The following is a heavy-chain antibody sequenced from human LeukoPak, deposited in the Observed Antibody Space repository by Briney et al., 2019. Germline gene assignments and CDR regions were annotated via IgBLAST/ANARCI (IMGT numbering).Heavy chain of an antibody. D-gene: IGHD6-13*01. CDR3: SRDQLAAAGFGCFQH. CDR2: ISDDGSNK. V-gene: IGHV3-30*04. Sequence: PGGSLRLSCAASGFTFSSYAMHWVRQAPGKGLEWVAVISDDGSNKYYADSVKGRFTISRDNPKNTLYLQMNSLRAEDTAVYYCSRDQLAAAGFGCFQHWGQGTLVTVSS. CDR1: GFTFSSYA. J-gene: IGHJ1*01.